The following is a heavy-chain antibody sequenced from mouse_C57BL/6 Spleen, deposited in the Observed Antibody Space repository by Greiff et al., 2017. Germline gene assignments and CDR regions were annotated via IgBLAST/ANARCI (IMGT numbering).Heavy chain of an antibody. J-gene: IGHJ2*01. Sequence: EVMLVESVAELVRPGASVKLSCTASGFNIKNTYMHWVKQRPEQGLEWIGRIDPANGNTKYAPKFQGKATITADTSSNTAYLQLSSLTSEDTAIYYCARGGYYSIYYFDYWGQGTTLTVSS. D-gene: IGHD2-5*01. CDR1: GFNIKNTY. V-gene: IGHV14-3*01. CDR3: ARGGYYSIYYFDY. CDR2: IDPANGNT.